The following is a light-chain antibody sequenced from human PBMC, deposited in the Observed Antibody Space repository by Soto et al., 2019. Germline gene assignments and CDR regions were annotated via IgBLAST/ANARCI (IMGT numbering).Light chain of an antibody. CDR3: QQRGSWPWLT. V-gene: IGKV3-11*01. CDR1: QTVNNY. Sequence: EIVLKQSPGTLSLSPGERATLSCRTSQTVNNYLAWYQQKPGQAPRLVIYDASNRAPGIPARFSGSGSGTDFTLTINSLEPEDSAVSYCQQRGSWPWLTCGGGTRVEIK. J-gene: IGKJ4*01. CDR2: DAS.